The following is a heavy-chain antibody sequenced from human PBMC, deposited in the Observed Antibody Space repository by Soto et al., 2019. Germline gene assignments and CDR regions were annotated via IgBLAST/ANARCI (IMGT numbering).Heavy chain of an antibody. V-gene: IGHV2-5*02. CDR3: AHSKYSRSSFDY. J-gene: IGHJ4*02. CDR2: IYWDDDK. D-gene: IGHD6-6*01. CDR1: VFSVGTSDGE. Sequence: SGPTLVNPTQTLTLTCTFPVFSVGTSDGEVGWIRQPPGKALEWLAIIYWDDDKRYSPSLKSRLTITKDTSKNQVVLTVTNMEPVDTATYYCAHSKYSRSSFDYWGQGTLVTVSS.